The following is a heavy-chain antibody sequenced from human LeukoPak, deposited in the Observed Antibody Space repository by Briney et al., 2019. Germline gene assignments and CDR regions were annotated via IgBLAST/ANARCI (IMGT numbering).Heavy chain of an antibody. CDR2: INHSGST. V-gene: IGHV4-34*01. Sequence: SETLSLTCAVYGGSFSGYYWSWIRQPPGKGLEWIGEINHSGSTNYNPSHKSRVTISVDTSKNQFSLKLSSVTAADTAVYYCARGPRIQLWLEEVMGAFDIWGQGTMVTVSS. J-gene: IGHJ3*02. CDR1: GGSFSGYY. D-gene: IGHD5-18*01. CDR3: ARGPRIQLWLEEVMGAFDI.